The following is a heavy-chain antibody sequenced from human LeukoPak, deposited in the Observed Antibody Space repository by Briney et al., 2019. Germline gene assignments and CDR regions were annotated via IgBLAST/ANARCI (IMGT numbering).Heavy chain of an antibody. D-gene: IGHD3-10*01. CDR1: GFTFSSYW. V-gene: IGHV3-7*01. Sequence: PGGSLRLSCAASGFTFSSYWMSWVRQAPGKGLEWVANIKQDGSEKYYVDSVKGRFTISRDNAKNSLYLQMNSLRAEDTAVYYCASTNILLWFGDLSYYFDYWGQGTLVTVSS. CDR2: IKQDGSEK. J-gene: IGHJ4*02. CDR3: ASTNILLWFGDLSYYFDY.